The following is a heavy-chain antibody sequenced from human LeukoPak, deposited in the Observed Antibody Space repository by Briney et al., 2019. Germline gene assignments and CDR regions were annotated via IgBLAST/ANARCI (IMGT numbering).Heavy chain of an antibody. J-gene: IGHJ5*02. CDR3: AREPYSSGWPRSNWFDP. CDR2: INPNSGGT. CDR1: GYTFTGYY. V-gene: IGHV1-2*02. Sequence: ASVKVPCKASGYTFTGYYMHWVRQAPGQGLEWMGWINPNSGGTNYAQKFQGRVTMTRDTSISTAYMELSRLRSDDTAVYYCAREPYSSGWPRSNWFDPWGQGTLVTVSS. D-gene: IGHD6-19*01.